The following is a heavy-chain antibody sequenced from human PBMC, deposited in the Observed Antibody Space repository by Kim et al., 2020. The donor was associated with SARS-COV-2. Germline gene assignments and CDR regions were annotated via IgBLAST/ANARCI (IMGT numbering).Heavy chain of an antibody. CDR3: ARDTHDYGDYEVLAD. Sequence: GGSLRLSCAASGFTVSSNYMSWVRQAPGKGLEWVSVIYSGGSTYYADSVKGRFTISRDNSKNTLYLQMNSLRAEDTAVYYCARDTHDYGDYEVLADWGQGTLVTVSS. V-gene: IGHV3-53*01. D-gene: IGHD4-17*01. J-gene: IGHJ4*02. CDR2: IYSGGST. CDR1: GFTVSSNY.